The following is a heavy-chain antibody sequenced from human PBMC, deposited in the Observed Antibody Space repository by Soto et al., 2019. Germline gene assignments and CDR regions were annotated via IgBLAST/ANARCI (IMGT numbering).Heavy chain of an antibody. Sequence: SETLSLTCAVYGGSFSGYYWSWIRQPPGKGLEWIGEINHSGSTNYNPSLKSRVTISVDTSKNQFSLKLSSVTAADTAVYYCARVRGSSSWKYYFDYWGQGTLVTVSS. J-gene: IGHJ4*02. D-gene: IGHD6-13*01. CDR1: GGSFSGYY. CDR3: ARVRGSSSWKYYFDY. V-gene: IGHV4-34*01. CDR2: INHSGST.